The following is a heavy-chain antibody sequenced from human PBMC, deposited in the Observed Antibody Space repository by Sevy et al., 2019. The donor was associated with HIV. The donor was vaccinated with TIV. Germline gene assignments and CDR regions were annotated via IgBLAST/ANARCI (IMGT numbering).Heavy chain of an antibody. D-gene: IGHD3-10*01. CDR1: GFTFSNFA. Sequence: GGSLRLSCVASGFTFSNFAVHWVRQSPGKGLEWVAVISNDGTKKYYSDSVEGRFTISRDTSKATLYLQMNSLRTEDTALYYCARGTQTQMIRRFLFDYWGQGTLVTVSS. J-gene: IGHJ4*02. CDR2: ISNDGTKK. CDR3: ARGTQTQMIRRFLFDY. V-gene: IGHV3-30*04.